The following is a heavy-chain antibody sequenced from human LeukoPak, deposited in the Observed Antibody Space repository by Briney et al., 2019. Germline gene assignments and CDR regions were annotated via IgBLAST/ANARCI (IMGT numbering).Heavy chain of an antibody. CDR3: AREGVRDPEYYDILTGYYVYYMDV. CDR2: ISAYNGNT. Sequence: GASVKVSCKTSGYTFTSYGISWVRQAPGQGLEWMGWISAYNGNTNYTQKLQGRVTMTTDTSTSTAYMELRSLRSDDTAVYYCAREGVRDPEYYDILTGYYVYYMDVWGKGTTVTVSS. J-gene: IGHJ6*03. D-gene: IGHD3-9*01. V-gene: IGHV1-18*01. CDR1: GYTFTSYG.